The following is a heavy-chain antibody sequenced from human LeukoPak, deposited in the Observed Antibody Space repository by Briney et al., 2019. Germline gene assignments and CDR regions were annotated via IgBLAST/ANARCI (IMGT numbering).Heavy chain of an antibody. J-gene: IGHJ3*02. D-gene: IGHD6-19*01. CDR1: GFTFSSYS. Sequence: GGSLRLSCAASGFTFSSYSMNWVRQAPGKGLEWVSSISTSSSYIYYADSLKGRFTISRDNAKNSLYLQMNSLRADDTAVYYCARGDPDISFAVAGEAFDIWGQGTMVTVSS. V-gene: IGHV3-21*01. CDR3: ARGDPDISFAVAGEAFDI. CDR2: ISTSSSYI.